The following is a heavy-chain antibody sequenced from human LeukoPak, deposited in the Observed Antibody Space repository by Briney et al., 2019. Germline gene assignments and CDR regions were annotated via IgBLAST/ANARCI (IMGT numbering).Heavy chain of an antibody. CDR1: GYSISSGYY. Sequence: SETLSLTCAVSGYSISSGYYWGWIRQPPGKRLDWIGSFYHSGSTYYNPSLKSRVTISVVTCKNQFSLKLSSVTAADTAVYYCARSPPGIAAAGTLGSFDPWGQGTLATVSS. CDR3: ARSPPGIAAAGTLGSFDP. V-gene: IGHV4-38-2*01. CDR2: FYHSGST. J-gene: IGHJ5*02. D-gene: IGHD6-13*01.